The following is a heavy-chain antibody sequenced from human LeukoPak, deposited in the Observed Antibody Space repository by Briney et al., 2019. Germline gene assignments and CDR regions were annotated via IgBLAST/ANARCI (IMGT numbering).Heavy chain of an antibody. D-gene: IGHD2-2*01. CDR1: GDSISGTNW. Sequence: PSGTLSLTCAVSGDSISGTNWWSWVRQPPGKGLEWIGEINHSGSTNYNPSLKSRVTISVDTSKNQFSLKLSSVTAADTAVYYCARLAVGVPAAMFRYYYYYMDVWGKGTTVTISS. CDR3: ARLAVGVPAAMFRYYYYYMDV. J-gene: IGHJ6*03. V-gene: IGHV4-4*02. CDR2: INHSGST.